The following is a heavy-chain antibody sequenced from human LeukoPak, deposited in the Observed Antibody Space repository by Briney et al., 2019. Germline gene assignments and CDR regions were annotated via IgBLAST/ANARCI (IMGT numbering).Heavy chain of an antibody. D-gene: IGHD3-10*01. Sequence: ASVKVSCKASGYTFTGYYMHWVRQAPGQGLEWMGWINPNSGGTNYAQKFQGWVTMTRDTSISTAYMELSRLRSDDTAVYYCASSRPCGSGSSPTAQFDYWGQGTLVTVSS. CDR2: INPNSGGT. CDR1: GYTFTGYY. CDR3: ASSRPCGSGSSPTAQFDY. J-gene: IGHJ4*02. V-gene: IGHV1-2*04.